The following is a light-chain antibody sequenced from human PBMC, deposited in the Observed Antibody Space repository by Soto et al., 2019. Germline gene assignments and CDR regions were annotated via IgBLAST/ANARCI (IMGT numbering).Light chain of an antibody. V-gene: IGLV2-23*01. CDR2: EGS. CDR3: CSYAGSSTYVL. Sequence: QSALTQPASVSGSPGQSITISCTGTSSDFGSYNLVSWYQQHPGKAPKVMIYEGSKRPSGVSNRFSGSKSGNTASLTISGLQAEDEADYYCCSYAGSSTYVLFCGGTKLTVL. CDR1: SSDFGSYNL. J-gene: IGLJ2*01.